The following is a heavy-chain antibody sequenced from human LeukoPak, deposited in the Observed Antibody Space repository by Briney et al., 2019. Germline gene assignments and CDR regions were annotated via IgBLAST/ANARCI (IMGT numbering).Heavy chain of an antibody. CDR2: IRGNGDT. D-gene: IGHD1-1*01. Sequence: GGSLRLSCAASGITFSNYAMSWVRQAPARGPEWVSSIRGNGDTFYADSVKGRFTLSKDDSRNTVYLQLNNLRVDDTAVYYCAKANWVSNADAVWWGQGTLVTVSS. V-gene: IGHV3-23*01. CDR1: GITFSNYA. J-gene: IGHJ4*02. CDR3: AKANWVSNADAVW.